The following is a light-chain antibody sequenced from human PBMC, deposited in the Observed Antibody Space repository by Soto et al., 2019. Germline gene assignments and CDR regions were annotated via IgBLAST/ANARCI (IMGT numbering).Light chain of an antibody. CDR2: RDD. Sequence: QSALTQPPSASGTPGQRVIISCSGSSSNIGSNVVNWYQQLPGTAPRLLIYRDDQRPSGVTGRFSGSRSGTTASLAISGLQSEDEAHYYCSAWDGSLNGDVFGTGTKVTVL. J-gene: IGLJ1*01. CDR3: SAWDGSLNGDV. V-gene: IGLV1-44*01. CDR1: SSNIGSNV.